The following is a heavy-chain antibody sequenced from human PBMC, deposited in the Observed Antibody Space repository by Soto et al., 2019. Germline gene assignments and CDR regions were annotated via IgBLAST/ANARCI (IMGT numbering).Heavy chain of an antibody. D-gene: IGHD1-26*01. CDR2: ISVSGGST. V-gene: IGHV3-23*01. Sequence: PGGSLRLSCAASGFTFSSYALSWVRQAPGKGLEWVSAISVSGGSTYYADSVKGRFTISRDNSKNTLYLQMNSLRAEETAVYYCAHGARLPNGVSYWGQGTLVTVSS. CDR3: AHGARLPNGVSY. J-gene: IGHJ4*02. CDR1: GFTFSSYA.